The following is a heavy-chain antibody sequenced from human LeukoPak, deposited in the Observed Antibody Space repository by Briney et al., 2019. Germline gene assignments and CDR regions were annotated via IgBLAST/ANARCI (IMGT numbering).Heavy chain of an antibody. CDR2: ISGSGGST. D-gene: IGHD3-22*01. CDR1: GFTFSSYA. Sequence: PGGSLRLSCAASGFTFSSYAMSWVRQAPGKGLEWVSAISGSGGSTYYADSVKGRFTISRDNSKNTLYLQMNSLRAEDTAVYYCAKVPNDNDRDYYDSSGSLMSYFDYWGQGTLVTVSS. CDR3: AKVPNDNDRDYYDSSGSLMSYFDY. V-gene: IGHV3-23*01. J-gene: IGHJ4*02.